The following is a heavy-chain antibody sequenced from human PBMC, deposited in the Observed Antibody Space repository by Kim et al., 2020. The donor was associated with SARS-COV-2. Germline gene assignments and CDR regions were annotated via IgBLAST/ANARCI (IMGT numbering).Heavy chain of an antibody. CDR2: ISGDARST. D-gene: IGHD2-2*01. CDR1: GFTFDDYA. V-gene: IGHV3-43*02. CDR3: ARGPPVLDCRRTSCLAPADP. Sequence: GGSLRLSCAASGFTFDDYAMLWVRQAPGKGLEWVSLISGDARSTYYSDSVKGRFTIFRDNSENSLYLQMNSLRTEDTALYFCARGPPVLDCRRTSCLAPADPWGQGTLVTVSS. J-gene: IGHJ5*02.